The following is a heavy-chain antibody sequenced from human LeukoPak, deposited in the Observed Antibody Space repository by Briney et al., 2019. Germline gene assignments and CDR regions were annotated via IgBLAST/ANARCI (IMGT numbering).Heavy chain of an antibody. CDR2: ILYDGSMK. Sequence: GGSLRLSCAATGFTFSNYAMHWVRQAPGKGLEWVGVILYDGSMKYYGESVQGRFTISRDNSGNTLYLQMNSLRAEDTALYYCAKGLERESRLDSWGQGTLVTVSS. V-gene: IGHV3-30*04. D-gene: IGHD1-1*01. CDR3: AKGLERESRLDS. CDR1: GFTFSNYA. J-gene: IGHJ4*02.